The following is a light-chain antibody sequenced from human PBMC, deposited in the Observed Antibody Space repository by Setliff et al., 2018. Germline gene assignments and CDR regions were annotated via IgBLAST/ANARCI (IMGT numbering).Light chain of an antibody. Sequence: QSVLTQPASVSGSPGQSITISCTGTSSDIGGYNYVSWXQQHPGKAPKLMIYDVINRPSGISHRFSGSKSGNTASLTISGLQPEDEADYYCASYTATSTPLYVFGTGTKV. CDR1: SSDIGGYNY. V-gene: IGLV2-14*03. CDR3: ASYTATSTPLYV. J-gene: IGLJ1*01. CDR2: DVI.